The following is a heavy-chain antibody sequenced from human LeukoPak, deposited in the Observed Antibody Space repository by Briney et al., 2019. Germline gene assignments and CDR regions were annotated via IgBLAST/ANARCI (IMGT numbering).Heavy chain of an antibody. CDR1: GFTLSSYE. V-gene: IGHV3-48*03. Sequence: PGGSLRLSCAASGFTLSSYEMNWVRQAPGKGLEWISYISSSGSTIYYGDSVKGRFTISRDSAKNSLYLQMNSQRAEDTAVYYCAKGWDSGPHFGSWGQGTLVTVSS. J-gene: IGHJ4*02. D-gene: IGHD1-26*01. CDR3: AKGWDSGPHFGS. CDR2: ISSSGSTI.